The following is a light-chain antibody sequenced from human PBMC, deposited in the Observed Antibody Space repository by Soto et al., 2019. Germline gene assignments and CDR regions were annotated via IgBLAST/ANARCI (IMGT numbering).Light chain of an antibody. J-gene: IGKJ1*01. V-gene: IGKV3-15*01. CDR1: QSAISN. CDR2: DAS. Sequence: EIVMTQSPATLSVSPGERVTLSCRASQSAISNLAWYQQKPGQTPRLLIYDASTRATDIPARFSGSGSGTDFTLTISSLQPDDFATYYCQQYNSYPWTFGQGTKVDIK. CDR3: QQYNSYPWT.